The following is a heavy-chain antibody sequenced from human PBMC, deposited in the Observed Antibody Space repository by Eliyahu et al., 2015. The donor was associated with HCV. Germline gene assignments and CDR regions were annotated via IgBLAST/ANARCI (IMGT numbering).Heavy chain of an antibody. Sequence: QVQLVESGGGVVQPGRSLRLSCAASGFTFSXYGMHWVRQAPGKGLEWVAVISYDGSNKYYADSVKGRFTISRDNSKNTLYLQMNSLRAEDTAVYYCAKDVAVAGHYYYYGMDVWGQGTTVTVSS. CDR1: GFTFSXYG. V-gene: IGHV3-30*18. J-gene: IGHJ6*02. CDR3: AKDVAVAGHYYYYGMDV. CDR2: ISYDGSNK. D-gene: IGHD6-19*01.